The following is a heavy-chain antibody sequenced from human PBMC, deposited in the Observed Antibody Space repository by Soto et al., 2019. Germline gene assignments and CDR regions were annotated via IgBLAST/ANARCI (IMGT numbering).Heavy chain of an antibody. V-gene: IGHV3-23*01. CDR2: ISGGGFNT. Sequence: PGGSLRLSCAGSEFTFSNYAMSWVRQAPGRGLEWVSGISGGGFNTYYADSVRGRFTISRDNSKNTLYLQMNGLRAEDTAVFYCTKDSNWNTSSPTHDSWGQGTLVTVSS. CDR1: EFTFSNYA. J-gene: IGHJ4*02. D-gene: IGHD1-1*01. CDR3: TKDSNWNTSSPTHDS.